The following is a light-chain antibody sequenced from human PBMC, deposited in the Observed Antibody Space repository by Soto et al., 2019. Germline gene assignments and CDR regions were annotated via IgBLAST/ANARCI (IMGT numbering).Light chain of an antibody. CDR3: SSYMGSDTGM. J-gene: IGLJ3*02. CDR1: SSDIGGYKY. V-gene: IGLV2-14*01. Sequence: QSALTQPASVSGSPGQSIAISCSGTSSDIGGYKYVSWYQQHPGKVPKLVIYEVNNRPSGVSDRFSGSKSGNTASLTISALQADDEADYYCSSYMGSDTGMFGGGTKLTVL. CDR2: EVN.